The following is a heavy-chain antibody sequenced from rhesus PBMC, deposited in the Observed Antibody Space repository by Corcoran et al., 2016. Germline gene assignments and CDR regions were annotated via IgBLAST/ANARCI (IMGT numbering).Heavy chain of an antibody. CDR3: ARDGGIAAGFDD. CDR1: GFTFSDYY. CDR2: FSNGGGST. D-gene: IGHD6-13*01. J-gene: IGHJ4*01. Sequence: EVQLVESGGGLAKPGGSLRLSCAASGFTFSDYYMDCVRQAPGKGLEWVSRFSNGGGSTWYADSVKGRFTISRENAKNILYLQMNILRAEDTAVYYCARDGGIAAGFDDLGQGVLVTVSS. V-gene: IGHV3-178*01.